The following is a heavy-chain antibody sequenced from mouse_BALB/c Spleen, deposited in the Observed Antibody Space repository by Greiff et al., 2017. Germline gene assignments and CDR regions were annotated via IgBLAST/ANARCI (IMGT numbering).Heavy chain of an antibody. V-gene: IGHV1S137*01. CDR2: ISTYYGDA. CDR1: GYTFTDYA. Sequence: VMLVESGAELVRPGVSVKISCKGSGYTFTDYAMHWVKQSHAKSLEWIGVISTYYGDASYNQKFKGKATMTVDKSSSTAYMELARLTSEDSAIYYCARGDGTWFAYWGQGTLVTVSA. CDR3: ARGDGTWFAY. D-gene: IGHD2-1*01. J-gene: IGHJ3*01.